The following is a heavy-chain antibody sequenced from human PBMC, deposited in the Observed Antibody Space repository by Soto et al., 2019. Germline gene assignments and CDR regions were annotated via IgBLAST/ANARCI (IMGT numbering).Heavy chain of an antibody. CDR1: GGTFSSYA. V-gene: IGHV1-69*01. CDR3: AREAAAGMAAEYFQH. D-gene: IGHD6-13*01. Sequence: QVQLVQSGAEVKKPGSSVKVSCKASGGTFSSYAISWVRQAPGQGLEWMGGIIPIFGTANYAQKFQGRVTITADESTSTAYMELSRLRSEDTAVYYCAREAAAGMAAEYFQHWGQGTLVTVSS. J-gene: IGHJ1*01. CDR2: IIPIFGTA.